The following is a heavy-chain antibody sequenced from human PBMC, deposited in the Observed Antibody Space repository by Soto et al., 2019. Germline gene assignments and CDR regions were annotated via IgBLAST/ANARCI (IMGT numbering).Heavy chain of an antibody. CDR2: IWFDGSIK. V-gene: IGHV3-33*01. J-gene: IGHJ4*02. CDR3: ATSYDSSGHGGY. CDR1: GFSLSSYG. D-gene: IGHD3-22*01. Sequence: VGSLRLSCVASGFSLSSYGMHWVRQAPGKGLEWVAVIWFDGSIKYYADSVKGRFTISRDNSKNTLYLQMNSLRAEDTAVYYCATSYDSSGHGGYWGQGTLVTVSS.